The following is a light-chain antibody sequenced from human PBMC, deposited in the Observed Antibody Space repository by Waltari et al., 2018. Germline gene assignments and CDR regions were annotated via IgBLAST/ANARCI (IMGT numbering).Light chain of an antibody. CDR1: QSVISDS. Sequence: EIVLTQSPGTLSLSPGERATLSCRASQSVISDSLAWYQQQPGQAPRLLIYGATTRATDIPDRFRGSGSGTDFTLTISRLEPEDFVVYFCKQYGSSPVTCGGGTKVEIK. V-gene: IGKV3-20*01. CDR3: KQYGSSPVT. CDR2: GAT. J-gene: IGKJ4*01.